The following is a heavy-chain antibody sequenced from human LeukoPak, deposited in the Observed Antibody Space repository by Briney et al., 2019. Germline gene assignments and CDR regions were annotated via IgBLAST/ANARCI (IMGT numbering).Heavy chain of an antibody. CDR1: GFTFSSYA. D-gene: IGHD2-2*01. V-gene: IGHV3-30-3*01. J-gene: IGHJ5*02. Sequence: PGGSLRLSCAASGFTFSSYAMHWVRQAPGKGLEWVAVISYDGSNKYYADSVKGRFTISRDNSKNTLYLRMNSLRAEDTAVYYCARETIVVVPAAKFSKFDPWGQGTLVTVSS. CDR3: ARETIVVVPAAKFSKFDP. CDR2: ISYDGSNK.